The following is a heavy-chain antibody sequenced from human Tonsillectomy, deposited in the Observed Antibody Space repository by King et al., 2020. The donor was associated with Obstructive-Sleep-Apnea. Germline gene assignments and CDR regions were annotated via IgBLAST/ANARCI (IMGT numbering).Heavy chain of an antibody. CDR2: INPNSGGT. Sequence: VQLVESGAEVKKPGAPVKVSCKASGYTFTDYYVHWVRQAPGQGLEWMGWINPNSGGTHYAQKFQGRVTMTRDTSISTAYMVLSRLTSDDTAVYYCAREDSGRYYEKGMDVWGQGTTVTVSS. V-gene: IGHV1-2*02. CDR3: AREDSGRYYEKGMDV. D-gene: IGHD1-26*01. J-gene: IGHJ6*02. CDR1: GYTFTDYY.